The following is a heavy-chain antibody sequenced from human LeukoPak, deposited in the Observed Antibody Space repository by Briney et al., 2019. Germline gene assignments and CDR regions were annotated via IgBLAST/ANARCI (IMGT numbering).Heavy chain of an antibody. V-gene: IGHV1-46*01. CDR2: INPSGGST. Sequence: ASVKVSCKASGYTFTSYYMHWVRQAPGQGLEWMGIINPSGGSTSYAQKFQGRVTMTRDTSTSTVYMELSSLRSEDTAVYYCARDPSIPPREAPFDYWGQGTLVTVSS. CDR1: GYTFTSYY. J-gene: IGHJ4*02. CDR3: ARDPSIPPREAPFDY.